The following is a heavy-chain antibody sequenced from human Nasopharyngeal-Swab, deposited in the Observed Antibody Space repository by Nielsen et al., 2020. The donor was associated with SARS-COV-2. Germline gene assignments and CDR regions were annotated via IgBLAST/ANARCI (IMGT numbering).Heavy chain of an antibody. V-gene: IGHV1-2*02. CDR1: GYTFTDYY. Sequence: ASVKVSCKASGYTFTDYYIYWLRQAPGQGLEWMGWINPKSGNTDYAQKFQGRVTMTRDTSISTAYMDVSGLRSDDTAVYYCARRLVLNATDLDHWGQGTLVTVYS. CDR3: ARRLVLNATDLDH. D-gene: IGHD2-8*02. J-gene: IGHJ4*02. CDR2: INPKSGNT.